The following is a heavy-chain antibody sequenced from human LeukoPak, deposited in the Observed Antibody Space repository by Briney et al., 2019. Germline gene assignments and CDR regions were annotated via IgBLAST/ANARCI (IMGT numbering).Heavy chain of an antibody. J-gene: IGHJ6*03. CDR1: GFTFSSYA. CDR3: ARVHLRYFDWLSPAYYMDV. CDR2: ISYDGSNK. D-gene: IGHD3-9*01. Sequence: GGSLRLSCAASGFTFSSYAMHWVRQAPGKGLEWVAAISYDGSNKYYADSVKGRFTISRDNSKNTLYLQMNSLRAEDTAVYYCARVHLRYFDWLSPAYYMDVWGKGTTVTVSS. V-gene: IGHV3-30*01.